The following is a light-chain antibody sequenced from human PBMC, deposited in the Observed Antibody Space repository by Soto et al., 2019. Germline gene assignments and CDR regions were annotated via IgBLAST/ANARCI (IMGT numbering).Light chain of an antibody. CDR2: AHI. CDR3: AVWDDGLNGYV. CDR1: RSNVGTNL. V-gene: IGLV1-44*01. J-gene: IGLJ1*01. Sequence: QSVLTQPPSASGTPGHRVTISCSGRRSNVGTNLVNWYQQLPGTAPKLLIYAHIQRPSGVPDRFSGSTSGTSASLAISGLQSEDEADYYCAVWDDGLNGYVFGTGTKVTVL.